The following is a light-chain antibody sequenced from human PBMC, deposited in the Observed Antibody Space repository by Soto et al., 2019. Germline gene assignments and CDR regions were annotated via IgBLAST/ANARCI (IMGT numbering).Light chain of an antibody. V-gene: IGLV2-8*01. CDR3: RSFAGNNNLL. CDR2: EVS. CDR1: SSDVGGYNY. Sequence: QSALTQPPSASGSPGQSVTISCTGTSSDVGGYNYVSWYQQHPGKAPKLMISEVSKRPSGVPDRFSGSKSGNTASLTVSRLQAEDEADYYCRSFAGNNNLLFGGGTKLTVL. J-gene: IGLJ2*01.